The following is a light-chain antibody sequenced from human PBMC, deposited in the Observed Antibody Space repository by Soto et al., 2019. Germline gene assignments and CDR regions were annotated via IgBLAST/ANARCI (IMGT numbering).Light chain of an antibody. CDR3: QQRNSWPLT. CDR1: QSISRD. J-gene: IGKJ1*01. CDR2: DVS. Sequence: ETVLTQSPATLSLSPGERATLSCRASQSISRDLAWYQQKPGQPPRLLICDVSNRATGVPARFSGSGSGTDFTLTISSLEPEDFAVYYCQQRNSWPLTFGQGTKVQI. V-gene: IGKV3-11*01.